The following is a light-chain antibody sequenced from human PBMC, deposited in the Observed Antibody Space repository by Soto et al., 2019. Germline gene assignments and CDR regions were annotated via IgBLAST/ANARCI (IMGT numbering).Light chain of an antibody. V-gene: IGKV3-15*01. CDR3: QQYSNWWS. CDR2: GAS. Sequence: EIVMTQSPATLSVSPGERATLSCRASQSINSNLPWYQQKPGQAPRLLIYGASTRATGVPARFSGSGSGTEFTLTISSLQSEDFALYYCQQYSNWWSFGQGTKVDIK. CDR1: QSINSN. J-gene: IGKJ1*01.